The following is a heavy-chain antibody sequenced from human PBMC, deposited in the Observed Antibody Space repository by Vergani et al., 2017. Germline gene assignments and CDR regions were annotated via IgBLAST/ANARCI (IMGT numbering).Heavy chain of an antibody. J-gene: IGHJ4*02. D-gene: IGHD1-7*01. Sequence: VQLVESGGGVVQPGRSLRLSCAASGFTFSSYGMHWVRQAPGKGLEWVAIMSYDGSNKYYADSVKGRFTISRENSKNRLYLQMNSLRAEDTAGYCCANAAAYNWNYYFDYWGQGTLVTVSS. V-gene: IGHV3-30*18. CDR3: ANAAAYNWNYYFDY. CDR1: GFTFSSYG. CDR2: MSYDGSNK.